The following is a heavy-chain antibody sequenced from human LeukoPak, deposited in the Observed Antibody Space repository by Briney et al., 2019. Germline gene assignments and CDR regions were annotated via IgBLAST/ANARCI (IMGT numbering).Heavy chain of an antibody. CDR1: GFSVRDDY. D-gene: IGHD5-24*01. CDR2: MCSGGST. CDR3: TRGDGSPNWYFDL. J-gene: IGHJ2*01. Sequence: GGSLRLSCAASGFSVRDDYMSWVRQAPGKGLEWVSLMCSGGSTYYADSVKGRFMMSRLSSKNTLFLQINSLRTDDTAVYYCTRGDGSPNWYFDLWGRGTLVTVSS. V-gene: IGHV3-53*04.